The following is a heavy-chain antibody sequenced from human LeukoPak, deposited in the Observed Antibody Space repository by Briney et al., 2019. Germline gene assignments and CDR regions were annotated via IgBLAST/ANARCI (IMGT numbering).Heavy chain of an antibody. V-gene: IGHV3-23*01. CDR1: GFTFSSYA. J-gene: IGHJ2*01. CDR3: AKDQGTAIFGMIIPDWYFDL. Sequence: EGSLRLSCAASGFTFSSYAMNWVRQAPGKGLEWVSSISGGSNNINYAGSVKGRFTTSRDNSQNTLYLQMNSLRADDTAVYYCAKDQGTAIFGMIIPDWYFDLWGRGTLVTVSS. D-gene: IGHD3-3*01. CDR2: ISGGSNNI.